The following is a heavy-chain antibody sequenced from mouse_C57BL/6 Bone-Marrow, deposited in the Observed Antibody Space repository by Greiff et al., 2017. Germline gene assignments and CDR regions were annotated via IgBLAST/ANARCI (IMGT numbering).Heavy chain of an antibody. CDR2: ISSGGSYT. J-gene: IGHJ2*01. CDR1: GFTFSSYG. CDR3: ARHGTTVVATDY. V-gene: IGHV5-6*01. D-gene: IGHD1-1*01. Sequence: EVQVVESGGDLVKPGGSLKLSCAASGFTFSSYGMSWVRQTPDKRLEWVATISSGGSYTYYPDSVKGRFTISRDNAKNTLYLQMSSLKSEDTAMYYCARHGTTVVATDYWGQGTTLTVSS.